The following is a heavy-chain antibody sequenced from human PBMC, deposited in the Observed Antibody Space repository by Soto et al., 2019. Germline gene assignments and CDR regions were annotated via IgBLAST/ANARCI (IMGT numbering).Heavy chain of an antibody. CDR2: ISYDGSNK. V-gene: IGHV3-30-3*01. J-gene: IGHJ2*01. D-gene: IGHD3-22*01. Sequence: GGSLRLSCAASGFTFISYAMHWVRQAPGKGLEWVAVISYDGSNKYYADSVKGRFTISRDNSKNTLYLQMNSLRAEDTAVYYCARDRGLVVVITPLHWYFDLWGRGTLVTVSS. CDR3: ARDRGLVVVITPLHWYFDL. CDR1: GFTFISYA.